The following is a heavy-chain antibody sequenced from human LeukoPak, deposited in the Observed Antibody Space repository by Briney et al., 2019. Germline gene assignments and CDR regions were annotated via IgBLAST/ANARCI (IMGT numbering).Heavy chain of an antibody. CDR2: IYYSGST. CDR3: ATEQLGTPWFDY. CDR1: GGSISSYY. V-gene: IGHV4-59*01. D-gene: IGHD7-27*01. Sequence: KPSETLSLTCTVSGGSISSYYWSWIRQPPGKGLEWIGYIYYSGSTNYNPSLKSRVTISVDTSKNQFSLKLSSVTAADTAVYYCATEQLGTPWFDYWGQGILVTVSS. J-gene: IGHJ4*02.